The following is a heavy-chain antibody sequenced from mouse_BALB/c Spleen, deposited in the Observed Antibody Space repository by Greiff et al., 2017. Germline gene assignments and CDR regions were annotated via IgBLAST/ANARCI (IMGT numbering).Heavy chain of an antibody. J-gene: IGHJ2*01. CDR2: IWVGGST. CDR1: GFSLSRYC. CDR3: ARNGAMISYYFDY. Sequence: QVQLQQSGPGLVAPSQSLSITCTVSGFSLSRYCVHWVRQPPGKGLEWLGMIWVGGSTDYNSAIKSRLSKSKDNSKSQVFSTMNSLQTDDTAMYYCARNGAMISYYFDYWGQGTTLTVSS. D-gene: IGHD2-4*01. V-gene: IGHV2-6-4*01.